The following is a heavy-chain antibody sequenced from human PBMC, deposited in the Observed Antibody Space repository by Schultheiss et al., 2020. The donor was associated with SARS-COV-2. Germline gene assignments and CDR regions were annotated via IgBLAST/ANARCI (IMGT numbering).Heavy chain of an antibody. CDR1: GFTFDDYA. Sequence: GGSLRLSCAASGFTFDDYAMHWVRQAPGKGLEWVSGISWNSGSIGYADSVKGRFTISRDNSKNTLYLQMNSLRAEDTAVYYCAKGRYCSSTSCNYYYYYGMDVWGQGTTVTVSS. J-gene: IGHJ6*02. CDR3: AKGRYCSSTSCNYYYYYGMDV. CDR2: ISWNSGSI. D-gene: IGHD2-2*01. V-gene: IGHV3-9*01.